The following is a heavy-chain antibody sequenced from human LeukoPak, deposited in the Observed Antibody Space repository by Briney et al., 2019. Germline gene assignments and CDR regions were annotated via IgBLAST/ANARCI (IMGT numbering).Heavy chain of an antibody. CDR3: ARNPLRKTAVVTGAFDI. D-gene: IGHD5-18*01. CDR2: IYHSGST. Sequence: PSETLSLTCTVSGGSISSYYWSWIRQPPGKGLEWMGYIYHSGSTNYNPSLKRRVTISVDTSKNQFSLTLSSVTAADTAVYYCARNPLRKTAVVTGAFDIWGQGTMVTVSS. V-gene: IGHV4-59*01. J-gene: IGHJ3*02. CDR1: GGSISSYY.